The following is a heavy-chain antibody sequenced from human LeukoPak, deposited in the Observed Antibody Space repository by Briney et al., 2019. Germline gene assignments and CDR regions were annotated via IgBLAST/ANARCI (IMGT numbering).Heavy chain of an antibody. J-gene: IGHJ4*02. CDR1: GYSISSGYY. D-gene: IGHD3-10*01. Sequence: SETLSLTCTVSGYSISSGYYWGWIRQPPGKGLEWIGSIYHSGSTYYNPSLKSRVTISVDTSKNQFSLKLSSVTAADTAVYYCARGFYYFDYWGQGTLVTVSS. V-gene: IGHV4-38-2*02. CDR2: IYHSGST. CDR3: ARGFYYFDY.